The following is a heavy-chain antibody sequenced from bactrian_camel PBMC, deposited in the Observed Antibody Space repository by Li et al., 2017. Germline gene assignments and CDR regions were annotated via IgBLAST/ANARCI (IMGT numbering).Heavy chain of an antibody. CDR1: GYSYQLNC. Sequence: HVQLVESGGGSVQTGGSLRLSCTALGYSYQLNCMGFFRQAPGMGREGVAAIYTLDDSTYYSDSVKGRFTISQDNAENTVYLQMNSLKPEDTAMYYCAAVRTYASRCTVLAAGYNGWGQGTQVTVS. V-gene: IGHV3S1*01. CDR2: IYTLDDST. CDR3: AAVRTYASRCTVLAAGYNG. D-gene: IGHD6*01. J-gene: IGHJ4*01.